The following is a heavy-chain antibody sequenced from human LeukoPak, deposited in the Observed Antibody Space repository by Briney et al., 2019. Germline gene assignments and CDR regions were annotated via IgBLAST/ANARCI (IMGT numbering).Heavy chain of an antibody. D-gene: IGHD3-10*02. Sequence: PGGSLRLSCAASGFTVSSNYMSWVRQAPRKGLEWVSVIYSGGSTYYADSVKGRFTISRDSSKNTLYLQMNSLRAEDTAVYYCAELGITMIGGVWGKGTTVTISS. CDR2: IYSGGST. CDR3: AELGITMIGGV. CDR1: GFTVSSNY. J-gene: IGHJ6*04. V-gene: IGHV3-66*01.